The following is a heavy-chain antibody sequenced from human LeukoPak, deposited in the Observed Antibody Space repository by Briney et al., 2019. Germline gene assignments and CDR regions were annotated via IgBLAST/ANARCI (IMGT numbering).Heavy chain of an antibody. V-gene: IGHV3-30-3*01. D-gene: IGHD4-23*01. J-gene: IGHJ4*02. CDR2: ISYDGSNK. CDR1: GFTFSSYA. Sequence: GGSLRLSCAASGFTFSSYAMHCVRQAPGKGLEWVAVISYDGSNKYYADSVKGRFTISRDNSKNTLYLQMNSLRAEDTAVYYCARDFDFGGRFDYWGQGTLVTVSS. CDR3: ARDFDFGGRFDY.